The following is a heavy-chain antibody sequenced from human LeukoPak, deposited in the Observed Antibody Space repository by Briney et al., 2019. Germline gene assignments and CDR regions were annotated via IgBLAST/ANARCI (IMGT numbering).Heavy chain of an antibody. CDR1: GDSVSSNSAA. J-gene: IGHJ4*02. D-gene: IGHD5-12*01. CDR3: ARYDYGAPDY. V-gene: IGHV6-1*01. CDR2: TYYRSKWYN. Sequence: SQTLSPTCAISGDSVSSNSAAWNWIRQSPSRGLEWLGRTYYRSKWYNDYSASLNSRITINPDTSKNQFSLQLKSVTPEDTAVYYCARYDYGAPDYWGQGTLVTVSS.